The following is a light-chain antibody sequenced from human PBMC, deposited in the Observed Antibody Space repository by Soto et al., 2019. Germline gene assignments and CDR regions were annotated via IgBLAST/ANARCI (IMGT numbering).Light chain of an antibody. CDR2: EVS. CDR3: SSYAGSNNYV. J-gene: IGLJ1*01. CDR1: SSDVGGYNY. V-gene: IGLV2-8*01. Sequence: QSALTQPPSASGSPGRSVTISCTGSSSDVGGYNYVSWYQQHPGKAPKLMIYEVSRRPSGVPDRFSGSKSGNTASLTVSGLQAEDEADYYCSSYAGSNNYVFGPGTKVTVL.